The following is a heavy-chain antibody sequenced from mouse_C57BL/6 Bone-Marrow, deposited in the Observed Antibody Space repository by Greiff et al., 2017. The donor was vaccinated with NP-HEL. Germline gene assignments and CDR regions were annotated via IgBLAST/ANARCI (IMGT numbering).Heavy chain of an antibody. CDR1: GFTFSSYG. D-gene: IGHD2-3*01. Sequence: DVKLVESGGDLVKPGGSLKLSCAASGFTFSSYGMSWVRQTPDKRLEWVATISSGGSYTYYPDSVKGRFTISRDNAKNTLYLQMSSLKSEDTAMYYCARGGYSWYFDVWGTGTTVTVSS. J-gene: IGHJ1*03. CDR3: ARGGYSWYFDV. CDR2: ISSGGSYT. V-gene: IGHV5-6*02.